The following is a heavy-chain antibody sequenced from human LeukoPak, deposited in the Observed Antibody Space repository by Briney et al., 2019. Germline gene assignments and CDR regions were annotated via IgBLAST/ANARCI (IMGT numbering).Heavy chain of an antibody. V-gene: IGHV4-61*08. CDR3: ARCSRKGYFDY. D-gene: IGHD1-14*01. J-gene: IGHJ4*02. CDR2: IYYSGST. CDR1: GGSISSGGYS. Sequence: SETLSLTCAVSGGSISSGGYSWNWIRQPPGKGLEWIGYIYYSGSTNYNPSLKSRVTISVDTSKNQFSLKLSSVTAADTAVYYCARCSRKGYFDYWGQGTLVTVSS.